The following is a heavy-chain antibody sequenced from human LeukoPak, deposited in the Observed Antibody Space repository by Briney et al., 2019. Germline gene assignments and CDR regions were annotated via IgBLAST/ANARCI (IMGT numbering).Heavy chain of an antibody. CDR1: GGSFSGYY. CDR3: ARGGGPAFD. CDR2: INHSGST. V-gene: IGHV4-34*01. D-gene: IGHD3-10*01. Sequence: SETLSLTCAVYGGSFSGYYWSWIRQPPGKGLEWIGEINHSGSTNYNPSLKSRVTISVDTSKNQFSLKLSSVTAADTAVYYCARGGGPAFDWGQGTLVTVSS. J-gene: IGHJ4*02.